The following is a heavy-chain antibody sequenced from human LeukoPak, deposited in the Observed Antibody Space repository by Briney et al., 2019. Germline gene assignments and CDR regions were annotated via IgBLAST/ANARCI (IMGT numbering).Heavy chain of an antibody. CDR2: ISWNSGSI. D-gene: IGHD6-19*01. CDR3: AKDSYSSGWYIAFDI. Sequence: GRSLRLSCAASGFTFDDYAMHWVRQAPGKGLEWVSGISWNSGSIGYADPVKGRFTISRDNAKNSLYLQMNSLRAEDTALYYCAKDSYSSGWYIAFDIWGQGTMVTVSS. CDR1: GFTFDDYA. J-gene: IGHJ3*02. V-gene: IGHV3-9*01.